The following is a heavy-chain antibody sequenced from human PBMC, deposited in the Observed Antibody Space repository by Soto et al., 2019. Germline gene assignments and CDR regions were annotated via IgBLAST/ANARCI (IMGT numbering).Heavy chain of an antibody. J-gene: IGHJ6*02. CDR3: ARDPRGQLVRGYGMDV. Sequence: QVQLVQSGAEVKKPGSSVKVSCKASGGTFSSYANSWVRQAPGQGLEWMGGIIPIFGTANYAQKFQGRVTITADESTSTAYMELSSLRSEDTAVYYCARDPRGQLVRGYGMDVWGQGTTVTVSS. CDR2: IIPIFGTA. D-gene: IGHD6-13*01. CDR1: GGTFSSYA. V-gene: IGHV1-69*12.